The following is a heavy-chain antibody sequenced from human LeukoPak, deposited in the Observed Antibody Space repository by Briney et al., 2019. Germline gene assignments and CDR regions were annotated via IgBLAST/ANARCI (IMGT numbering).Heavy chain of an antibody. CDR2: ISKTGRKT. V-gene: IGHV3-23*01. CDR1: GLSFDAYA. CDR3: AKDHDNTDYYHYFDS. Sequence: GGSLSISWAPSGLSFDAYAMSWARQAPGKGLEWVSCISKTGRKTFYTDCVKGRFTISRDNSKNTLHLQMNRLRAEDTALYYCAKDHDNTDYYHYFDSWGEGALVTVSP. D-gene: IGHD2-21*02. J-gene: IGHJ4*02.